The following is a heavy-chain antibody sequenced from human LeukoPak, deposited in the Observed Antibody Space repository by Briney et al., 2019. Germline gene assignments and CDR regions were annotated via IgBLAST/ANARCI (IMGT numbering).Heavy chain of an antibody. V-gene: IGHV4-30-4*01. CDR1: GGSISSGDYY. J-gene: IGHJ6*02. CDR2: IYYSGST. CDR3: ARDSRYYDSSRGMDV. Sequence: SETLSLTCTVSGGSISSGDYYWSWIRQPPGKGLEWIGYIYYSGSTYYNPSLKSRVTISVDTSKNQFSLKLSSVTAADTAVYFCARDSRYYDSSRGMDVWGQGTTVTVSS. D-gene: IGHD3-22*01.